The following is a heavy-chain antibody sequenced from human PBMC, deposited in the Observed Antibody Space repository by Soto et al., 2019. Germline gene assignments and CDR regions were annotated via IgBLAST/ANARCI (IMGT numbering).Heavy chain of an antibody. Sequence: CIIKTQGKGLEWVSAISGSGGSTYYADSVKGRFTISRDNSKNTLYLQMNSLRAEDTAVYYCAKEVVPAAMEDYYYYYGMDVWGQGTTVTVS. V-gene: IGHV3-23*01. J-gene: IGHJ6*02. CDR2: ISGSGGST. D-gene: IGHD2-2*01. CDR3: AKEVVPAAMEDYYYYYGMDV.